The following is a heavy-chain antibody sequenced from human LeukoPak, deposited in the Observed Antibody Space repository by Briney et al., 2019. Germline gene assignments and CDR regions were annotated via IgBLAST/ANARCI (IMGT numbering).Heavy chain of an antibody. CDR1: GGSISTSSYH. Sequence: SETLSLTCTVSGGSISTSSYHWGWFRQPPGKALECIGTIYYSGKTYYNPSFNSRVTISIHTSKNEFSLKLSSVTAADRAVYYCARSGPPAGRPDAFDIWGQGTMATVSS. CDR2: IYYSGKT. J-gene: IGHJ3*02. V-gene: IGHV4-39*07. CDR3: ARSGPPAGRPDAFDI. D-gene: IGHD2-2*01.